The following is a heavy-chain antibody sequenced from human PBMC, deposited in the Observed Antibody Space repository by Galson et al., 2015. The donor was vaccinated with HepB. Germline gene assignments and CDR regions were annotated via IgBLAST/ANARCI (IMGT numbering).Heavy chain of an antibody. CDR3: AKPDTAMGPYYYYGMDV. V-gene: IGHV3-30*02. Sequence: SLRLSCAASGFTFSSYGMHWVRQAPGKGLEWVAFIRYDGSNKYYADSVKGRFTISRDNSKNTLYLQMNSLRAEDTAVYYCAKPDTAMGPYYYYGMDVWGQGTTVTVSS. J-gene: IGHJ6*02. CDR2: IRYDGSNK. CDR1: GFTFSSYG. D-gene: IGHD5-18*01.